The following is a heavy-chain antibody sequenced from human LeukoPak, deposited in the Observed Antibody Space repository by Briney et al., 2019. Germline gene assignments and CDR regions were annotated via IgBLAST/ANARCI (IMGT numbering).Heavy chain of an antibody. CDR2: INPDSGDT. CDR3: ARVGYYYGAGSHFKALDS. D-gene: IGHD3-10*01. Sequence: ASVKVSCKASGYTFSDYYIHWVRQAPGQGLEWMGWINPDSGDTNYEQKFQDLVTMTRDTSVNTVYMELSSLKSDDTAVYYCARVGYYYGAGSHFKALDSWGQGTLVIVSS. V-gene: IGHV1-2*04. CDR1: GYTFSDYY. J-gene: IGHJ4*02.